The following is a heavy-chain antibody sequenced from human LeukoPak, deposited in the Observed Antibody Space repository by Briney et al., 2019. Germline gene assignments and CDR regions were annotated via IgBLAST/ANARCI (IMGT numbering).Heavy chain of an antibody. D-gene: IGHD1-26*01. V-gene: IGHV3-74*01. CDR3: AREVSGSSYFDY. CDR2: INNVGSSA. J-gene: IGHJ4*02. CDR1: GFTFSSYW. Sequence: GGSLRLSCAASGFTFSSYWMHWVRQAPGKGLVWVSRINNVGSSATYADSVKGRFTISRDNAKNTLYLQMNSLSAGDTAVYYCAREVSGSSYFDYWGQGTQVTVSS.